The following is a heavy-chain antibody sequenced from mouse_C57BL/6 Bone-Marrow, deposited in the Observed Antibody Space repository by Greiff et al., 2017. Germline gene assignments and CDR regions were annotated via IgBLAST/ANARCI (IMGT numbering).Heavy chain of an antibody. CDR1: GFTFSSYG. V-gene: IGHV5-6*01. J-gene: IGHJ3*01. Sequence: VQRVESGGDLVKPGGSLKLSCAASGFTFSSYGMSWVRQTPDKRLEWVATISSGGSYTYYPDSVKGRFTISRDNAKNTLYLQMSSLKSEDTAMYYCARHRGYDYDPFAYWGQGTLVTVSA. CDR2: ISSGGSYT. D-gene: IGHD2-4*01. CDR3: ARHRGYDYDPFAY.